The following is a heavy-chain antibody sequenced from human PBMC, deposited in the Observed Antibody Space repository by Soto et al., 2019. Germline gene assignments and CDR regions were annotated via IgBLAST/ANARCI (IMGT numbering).Heavy chain of an antibody. D-gene: IGHD3-3*01. Sequence: PGGSLRLSCAASGFTFSSYWMHWVRQAPGKXLVWVSRINSDGSSTSYADSVKGRFTISRDNAKNTLYLQMNSLRAEDTAVYYCARVRRITIFGVVIIGAFDIWGQGTMVTVSS. J-gene: IGHJ3*02. CDR3: ARVRRITIFGVVIIGAFDI. CDR2: INSDGSST. V-gene: IGHV3-74*01. CDR1: GFTFSSYW.